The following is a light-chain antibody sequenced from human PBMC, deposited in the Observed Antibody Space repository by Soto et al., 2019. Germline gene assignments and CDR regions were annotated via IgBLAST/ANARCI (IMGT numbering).Light chain of an antibody. J-gene: IGLJ2*01. CDR2: EVS. CDR3: SSYTSRTTFVI. CDR1: SSDIGGYNY. V-gene: IGLV2-14*01. Sequence: QSALTQPASVSGSPGQSITISCTGTSSDIGGYNYVSWYQHHPGKAPKLMIYEVSNRPSGVSNRFSGSKSGNTASLTISGPQAEDEADYHCSSYTSRTTFVIFGGGTKLTVL.